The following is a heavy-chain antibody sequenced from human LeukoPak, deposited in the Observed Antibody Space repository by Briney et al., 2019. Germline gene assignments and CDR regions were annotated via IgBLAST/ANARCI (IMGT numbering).Heavy chain of an antibody. V-gene: IGHV4-39*07. CDR2: IYYSGSA. D-gene: IGHD5-24*01. CDR1: GGSISSSSSY. Sequence: KPSETLSLTCTVSGGSISSSSSYWGWIRQPPGKGLEWIGTIYYSGSAYYNPSFKSRVPISVDTSKNQFSLKLSSVTAAYTAVYYCATDGYNPIEHWGQGTLVTVSS. J-gene: IGHJ4*02. CDR3: ATDGYNPIEH.